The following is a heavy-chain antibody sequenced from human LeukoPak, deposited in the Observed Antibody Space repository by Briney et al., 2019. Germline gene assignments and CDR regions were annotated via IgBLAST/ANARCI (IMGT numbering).Heavy chain of an antibody. D-gene: IGHD1-14*01. CDR2: SYSDSNT. Sequence: GGSLRLSCAASGFTVSNNYMSWVRQAPGKGLEWVSISYSDSNTNYADSVKGRFTISRDTSQNTLSLQMNSLRAEDTAVYYCVRKNRDFNAAFDVWGQGTVVTVSS. J-gene: IGHJ3*01. CDR3: VRKNRDFNAAFDV. V-gene: IGHV3-53*01. CDR1: GFTVSNNY.